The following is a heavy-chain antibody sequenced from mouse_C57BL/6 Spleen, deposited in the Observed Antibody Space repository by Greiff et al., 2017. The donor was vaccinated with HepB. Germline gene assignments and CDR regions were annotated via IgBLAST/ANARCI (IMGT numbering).Heavy chain of an antibody. V-gene: IGHV5-16*01. D-gene: IGHD2-2*01. CDR1: GFTFSDYY. Sequence: EVMLVESEGGLVQPGSSMKLSCTASGFTFSDYYMAWVRQVPEKGLEWVANINYDGSSTYYLDSLKSRFIISRGNAKNILYLQMSSLKSEDTATYYCARDDYGYAYAMDYWGQGTSVTVSS. J-gene: IGHJ4*01. CDR2: INYDGSST. CDR3: ARDDYGYAYAMDY.